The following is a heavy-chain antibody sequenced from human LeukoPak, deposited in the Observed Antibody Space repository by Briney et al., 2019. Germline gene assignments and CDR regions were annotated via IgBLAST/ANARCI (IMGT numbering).Heavy chain of an antibody. J-gene: IGHJ4*02. Sequence: GGSLRLSCAASGFTFSTYAMHWVRQAPGKGLEWVGIISYDGSNKHYADSVKGRFTMSRDNSKNTLYLQMNSLTGEDSAVYYCVAVTGRPAGGGVYYWGQGTLVTVSS. CDR3: VAVTGRPAGGGVYY. D-gene: IGHD6-19*01. CDR2: ISYDGSNK. V-gene: IGHV3-30*04. CDR1: GFTFSTYA.